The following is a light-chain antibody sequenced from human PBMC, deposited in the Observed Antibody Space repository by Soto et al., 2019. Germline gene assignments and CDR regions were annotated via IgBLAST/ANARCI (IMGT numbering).Light chain of an antibody. CDR1: SSDVGGYNY. J-gene: IGLJ1*01. CDR3: SSYTTSNTYV. V-gene: IGLV2-14*01. CDR2: DVS. Sequence: QSVLTQPASVSGSPGQSITISCTGTSSDVGGYNYGSWYQQHPGKAPQLIIYDVSNRPSGVSDRFSGSKSGNTASLTISGLQAEDEADYYCSSYTTSNTYVFGTGTKLTVL.